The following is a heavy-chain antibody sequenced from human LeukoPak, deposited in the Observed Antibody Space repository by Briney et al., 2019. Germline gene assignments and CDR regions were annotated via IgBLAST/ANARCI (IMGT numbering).Heavy chain of an antibody. J-gene: IGHJ4*02. CDR2: ISENGDTT. CDR1: GFTFSSYA. CDR3: TRDAAKYYYGSGSQYFDY. V-gene: IGHV3-23*01. Sequence: PGGSLRLSCAASGFTFSSYAMSWVRQAPGKGLEWVSTISENGDTTYYADSVKGRFTISRDNSKNTLYLQMNSLRAEDTAVYYCTRDAAKYYYGSGSQYFDYWGQGTLVTVSS. D-gene: IGHD3-10*01.